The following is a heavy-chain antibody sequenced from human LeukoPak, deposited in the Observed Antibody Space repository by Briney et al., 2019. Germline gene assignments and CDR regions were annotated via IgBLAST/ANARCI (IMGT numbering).Heavy chain of an antibody. CDR1: GGSISSGDYY. J-gene: IGHJ4*02. Sequence: SQTLSLTCTVSGGSISSGDYYWSWIRQPPGKGLEWIGYIYYGGSTYYNPSLKSRVTISVDTSKNQFSLKLSSVTAADTAVYYCARDFGYYDSTDYWGQGTLVTVSS. D-gene: IGHD3-22*01. V-gene: IGHV4-30-4*08. CDR3: ARDFGYYDSTDY. CDR2: IYYGGST.